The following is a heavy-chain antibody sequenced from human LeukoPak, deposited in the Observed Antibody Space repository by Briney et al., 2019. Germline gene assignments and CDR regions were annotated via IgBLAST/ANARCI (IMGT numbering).Heavy chain of an antibody. CDR2: IRPDGSDK. J-gene: IGHJ4*02. V-gene: IGHV3-7*01. CDR1: GFTFNTFW. D-gene: IGHD2-2*01. CDR3: SGRDSSRNPWAY. Sequence: GGSLRLSCAASGFTFNTFWMNWVRLAPGRGQEWLANIRPDGSDKYYVDSVRGRFTISRDNGKNLVYLEMNSLRVEDTAVYYCSGRDSSRNPWAYWGQGTLVSVSS.